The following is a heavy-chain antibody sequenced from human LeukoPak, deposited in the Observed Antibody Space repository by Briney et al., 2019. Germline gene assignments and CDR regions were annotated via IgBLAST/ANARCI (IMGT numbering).Heavy chain of an antibody. D-gene: IGHD6-19*01. Sequence: SETLSLTCTVSRGSISSYYWSWVRQPPGKGLEWIGYIYYSGSTNYNPSLKSRVTISVDTSKNQFSLKLISVTAADTAIYYCARVQSSGHDYWGQGTLVTVSS. CDR1: RGSISSYY. CDR2: IYYSGST. J-gene: IGHJ4*02. V-gene: IGHV4-59*01. CDR3: ARVQSSGHDY.